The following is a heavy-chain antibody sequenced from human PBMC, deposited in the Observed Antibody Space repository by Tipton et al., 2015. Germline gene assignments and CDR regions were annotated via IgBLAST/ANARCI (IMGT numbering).Heavy chain of an antibody. D-gene: IGHD3-3*01. CDR1: GFTFSRYG. Sequence: SLRLSCVASGFTFSRYGIHWVRQAPGKGLEWVAVISYDGKNKFYGDSVKGRFTISRDNSKKTLYLETNSLRPEDTGVYYCAKGRVEWLFFYGMDVWGQGTTVTVSS. CDR3: AKGRVEWLFFYGMDV. V-gene: IGHV3-30*18. J-gene: IGHJ6*02. CDR2: ISYDGKNK.